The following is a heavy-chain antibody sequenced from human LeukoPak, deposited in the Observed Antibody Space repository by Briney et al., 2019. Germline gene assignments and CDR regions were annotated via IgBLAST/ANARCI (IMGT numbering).Heavy chain of an antibody. Sequence: GGSLRLSCAASEFSVIKNYMSWVRQAPGKGLEWVSIIECGGTTYYEDSVKGRFTISRDNSKNTLYLQMNSLRAEDTAVDYCAGIRNVILRGVFCPLDYWGQGALVTVSS. J-gene: IGHJ4*02. CDR1: EFSVIKNY. V-gene: IGHV3-66*01. D-gene: IGHD3-10*01. CDR2: IECGGTT. CDR3: AGIRNVILRGVFCPLDY.